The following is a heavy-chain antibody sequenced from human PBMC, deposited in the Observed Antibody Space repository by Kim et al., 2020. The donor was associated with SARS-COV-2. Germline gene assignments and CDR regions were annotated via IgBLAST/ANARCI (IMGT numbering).Heavy chain of an antibody. Sequence: GESLKISCKGSGYSFTSYWIGWVRQMPGKGLEWMGIIYPGDSDTSYSPSFQGQVTISADKSISTAYLQWSSLKASDTAMYYCARHYGDTAMVNWFDPWGQGTLVTVSS. D-gene: IGHD5-18*01. CDR3: ARHYGDTAMVNWFDP. CDR2: IYPGDSDT. CDR1: GYSFTSYW. J-gene: IGHJ5*02. V-gene: IGHV5-51*01.